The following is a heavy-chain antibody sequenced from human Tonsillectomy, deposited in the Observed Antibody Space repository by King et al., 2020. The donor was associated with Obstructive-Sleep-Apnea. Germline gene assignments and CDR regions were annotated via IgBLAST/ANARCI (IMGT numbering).Heavy chain of an antibody. CDR1: GAATSSYC. CDR2: MYTSGST. Sequence: VQLQESGPGLVQPSETLSLTCTVSGAATSSYCWSWIRQSAGQGLDWIGRMYTSGSTNYNPSLKSPVTMSGDTTKNQSSLKLNSVTAADTAVYYCARGTAIVGATSRAFDIWGQGTKVTVSS. V-gene: IGHV4-4*07. J-gene: IGHJ3*02. CDR3: ARGTAIVGATSRAFDI. D-gene: IGHD1-26*01.